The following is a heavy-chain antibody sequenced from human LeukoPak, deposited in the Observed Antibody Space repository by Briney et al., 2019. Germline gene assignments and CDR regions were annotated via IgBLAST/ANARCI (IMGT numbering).Heavy chain of an antibody. V-gene: IGHV5-51*01. CDR3: ARRGYCSGGSCYDHLDY. J-gene: IGHJ4*02. CDR2: IYPGDSDT. Sequence: GESLKISCKGSGYSFTSYWIGWVRQMPGKGLEWMGVIYPGDSDTRYSPSFQGQVTISADKSISTAYLQWSSLKASDTAMYYCARRGYCSGGSCYDHLDYWGQGTLVTVSS. CDR1: GYSFTSYW. D-gene: IGHD2-15*01.